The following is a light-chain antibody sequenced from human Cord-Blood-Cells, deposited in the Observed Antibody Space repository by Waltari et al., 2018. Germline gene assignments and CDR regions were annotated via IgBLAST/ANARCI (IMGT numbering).Light chain of an antibody. CDR2: DLS. Sequence: QSALTQPASVSGSPGQSITISCPGTSSDVGGYNYVSWYQQHPGKAPKLMIYDLSNRPPGVSNRFSGSKSGNTASLTISGLQAEDEADYYCSSYTSSSTYVFGTGTKVTVL. J-gene: IGLJ1*01. CDR3: SSYTSSSTYV. CDR1: SSDVGGYNY. V-gene: IGLV2-14*01.